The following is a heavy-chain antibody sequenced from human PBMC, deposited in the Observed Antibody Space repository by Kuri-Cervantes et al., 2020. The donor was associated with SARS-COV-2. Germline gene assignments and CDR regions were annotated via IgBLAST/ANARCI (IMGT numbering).Heavy chain of an antibody. CDR1: GYSISSGYY. CDR2: IYYSGST. J-gene: IGHJ3*02. V-gene: IGHV4-38-2*02. D-gene: IGHD7-27*01. Sequence: GSLRLSCTVSGYSISSGYYWGWIRQPPGKGLEWIGSIYYSGSTYYNPSLKSRVTISVDTSKNQFSLKLSSVTAADTAVYYCARAGDNWGQGDDAFDIWGQGTMVTVSS. CDR3: ARAGDNWGQGDDAFDI.